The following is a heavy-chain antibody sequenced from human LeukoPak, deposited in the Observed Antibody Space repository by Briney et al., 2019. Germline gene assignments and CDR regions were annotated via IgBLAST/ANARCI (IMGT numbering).Heavy chain of an antibody. CDR3: ARSLYCSSTSCSGFDP. D-gene: IGHD2-2*01. CDR2: INHSGST. CDR1: GGSFSGYY. J-gene: IGHJ5*02. Sequence: SETLSLTCAVYGGSFSGYYWSWIRQPPGKGLEWIGKINHSGSTNYNPSLKSRVTISVDTSKNQFSLKLSSATAADTAVYYCARSLYCSSTSCSGFDPWGQGTLVTVSS. V-gene: IGHV4-34*01.